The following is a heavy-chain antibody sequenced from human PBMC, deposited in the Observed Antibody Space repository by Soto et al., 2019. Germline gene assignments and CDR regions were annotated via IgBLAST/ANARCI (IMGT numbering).Heavy chain of an antibody. V-gene: IGHV4-4*07. CDR3: ARGSSGSSTYWFDP. CDR2: IYTSGST. D-gene: IGHD1-26*01. J-gene: IGHJ5*02. CDR1: GGSISSYY. Sequence: QVQLQESGPGLVKPSETLSLTCTVSGGSISSYYWSWIRQPAGKGLEWIGRIYTSGSTNYNPSLKSRVTMSVDTSKNPFSLKLSSVTAADTAVYYCARGSSGSSTYWFDPWGQGTLVTVSS.